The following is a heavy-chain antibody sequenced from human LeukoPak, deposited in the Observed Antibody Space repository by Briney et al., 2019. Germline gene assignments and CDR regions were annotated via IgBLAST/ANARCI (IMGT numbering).Heavy chain of an antibody. CDR2: IYHSGST. CDR3: ARPHTNRGSYNWFDP. J-gene: IGHJ5*02. V-gene: IGHV4-38-2*02. CDR1: GYSISSGYH. D-gene: IGHD1-14*01. Sequence: PSETLSLTCTVSGYSISSGYHWGWIRQPPGKGLEWIGSIYHSGSTYYNPSLKSRVTISVDTSKNQFSLKLSSVTAADTAVYYCARPHTNRGSYNWFDPWGQGTLVTVSS.